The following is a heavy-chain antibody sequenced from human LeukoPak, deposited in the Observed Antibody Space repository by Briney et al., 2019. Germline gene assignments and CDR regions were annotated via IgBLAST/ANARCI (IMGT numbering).Heavy chain of an antibody. CDR3: ATSYVPATADFDY. J-gene: IGHJ4*02. V-gene: IGHV3-23*01. CDR1: GFPFSSYA. D-gene: IGHD2-21*02. Sequence: GALGLSFAASGFPFSSYAMSWGRPAPGKGVGWGSAINGSGGSKYYSDSVKGRFAISRDNSKNTLYLQMNSLRAEDTAVYYCATSYVPATADFDYWGQGTLVTVSS. CDR2: INGSGGSK.